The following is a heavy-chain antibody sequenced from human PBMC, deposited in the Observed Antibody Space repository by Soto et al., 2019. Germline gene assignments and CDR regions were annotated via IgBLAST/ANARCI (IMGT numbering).Heavy chain of an antibody. CDR2: IDDTGST. J-gene: IGHJ6*03. V-gene: IGHV4-59*01. Sequence: QVQLQESGPGLVKPSETLSLTCTVSGDSISSSYWNWIRQAPGKGLEWIGYIDDTGSTNYNPTLTSRVTFALAPSNNHYSFKLSSGTAPDTAVYYCARGVLELLLRYSYYYYMDVWGKGTTVTVSS. CDR1: GDSISSSY. CDR3: ARGVLELLLRYSYYYYMDV. D-gene: IGHD3-3*01.